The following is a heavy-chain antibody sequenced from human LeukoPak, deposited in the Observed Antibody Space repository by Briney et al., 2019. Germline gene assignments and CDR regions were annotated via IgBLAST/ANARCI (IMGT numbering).Heavy chain of an antibody. D-gene: IGHD1-26*01. CDR1: GFTFSDYY. J-gene: IGHJ4*02. V-gene: IGHV3-11*04. Sequence: PGGSLRLSCAASGFTFSDYYMSWIRQAPGKGLEWVSYISSSGSTIYYADSVKGRFTISRDNSKNTLYLQMNSLRAEDTAVYYCAKVAQWDEYFDYWGQGTLVTVSS. CDR3: AKVAQWDEYFDY. CDR2: ISSSGSTI.